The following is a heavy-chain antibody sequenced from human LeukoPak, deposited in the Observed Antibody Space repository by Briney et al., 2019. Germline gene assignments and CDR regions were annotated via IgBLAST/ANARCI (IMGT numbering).Heavy chain of an antibody. CDR3: ARGAIAVAGPRRAFDI. D-gene: IGHD6-19*01. Sequence: GFLRLSCAASGFTFITYWMHWVRQAPGKGLVWVSRINSDGISTNYADSVKGRFTISRDNAKNTLYLQMNTLRAEDTAVYYCARGAIAVAGPRRAFDIWGQGTMVTVSS. CDR1: GFTFITYW. J-gene: IGHJ3*02. V-gene: IGHV3-74*01. CDR2: INSDGIST.